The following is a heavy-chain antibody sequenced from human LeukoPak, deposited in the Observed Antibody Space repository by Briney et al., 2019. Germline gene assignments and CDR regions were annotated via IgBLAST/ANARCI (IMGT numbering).Heavy chain of an antibody. CDR1: GYTFTNYA. V-gene: IGHV1-3*03. CDR2: INAGNGNT. CDR3: ARRGYGDYSAFDI. D-gene: IGHD4-17*01. Sequence: GASVKVSCKASGYTFTNYAMHWVRQAPGQRLEWMGWINAGNGNTIHSQEFQGRVTITRDTSASTVYMELSSLRSEDMAVYYCARRGYGDYSAFDIWGQGTMVTVSS. J-gene: IGHJ3*02.